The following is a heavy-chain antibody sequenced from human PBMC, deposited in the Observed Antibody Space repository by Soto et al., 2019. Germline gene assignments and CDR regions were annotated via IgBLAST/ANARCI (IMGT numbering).Heavy chain of an antibody. J-gene: IGHJ4*02. CDR2: ISSNGGST. CDR1: GFTFSSYA. D-gene: IGHD6-13*01. Sequence: HPGGSLRLSCAASGFTFSSYAMHWVRQAPGKGLEYVSAISSNGGSTYYADSVKGRFTISRDNSKNTLYLQMSSLRAEDTAVYYCVKESFIAAAGTMFRYFDYWGQGTLVTVSS. V-gene: IGHV3-64D*08. CDR3: VKESFIAAAGTMFRYFDY.